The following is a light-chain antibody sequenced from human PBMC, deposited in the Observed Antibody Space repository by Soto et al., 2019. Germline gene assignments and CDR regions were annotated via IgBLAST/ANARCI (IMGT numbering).Light chain of an antibody. Sequence: ERVMTQSPATLSVSPGGRATLSCRASQSISGALAWYQQKPGQAPRLLIYGASTRATTFPARFSGSGSGTDFTLTISSLQSEDFAVYYCQHYNNWPWTFGQGTKVEIK. CDR3: QHYNNWPWT. CDR2: GAS. J-gene: IGKJ1*01. V-gene: IGKV3-15*01. CDR1: QSISGA.